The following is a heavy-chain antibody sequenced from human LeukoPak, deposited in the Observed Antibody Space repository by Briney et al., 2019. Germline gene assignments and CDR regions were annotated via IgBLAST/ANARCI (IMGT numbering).Heavy chain of an antibody. Sequence: SETLSLTCTVSGGSISSYYWSWIRQPPGKGLGWIGYIYYSGSTNYNPSLKSRVTISVDTSKNQFSLKLSSVTAADTAVYYCARTTEGGYTYDYFYYYYMDVWGNGTTVTISS. J-gene: IGHJ6*03. CDR1: GGSISSYY. CDR3: ARTTEGGYTYDYFYYYYMDV. D-gene: IGHD5-18*01. CDR2: IYYSGST. V-gene: IGHV4-59*01.